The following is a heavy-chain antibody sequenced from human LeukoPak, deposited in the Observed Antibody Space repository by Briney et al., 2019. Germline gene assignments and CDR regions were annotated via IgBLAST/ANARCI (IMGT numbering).Heavy chain of an antibody. CDR3: ARGRSNYCGMDV. V-gene: IGHV4-59*01. Sequence: SETLSLTCSVSDGSINSYYWNWIRRPPGKGLEWIGYIYYNGNTNYSPSLKSRVTMSVDTPKNLFSLKVSSVTAADTAVYYCARGRSNYCGMDVWGQGTTVTVSS. CDR2: IYYNGNT. CDR1: DGSINSYY. D-gene: IGHD1-26*01. J-gene: IGHJ6*02.